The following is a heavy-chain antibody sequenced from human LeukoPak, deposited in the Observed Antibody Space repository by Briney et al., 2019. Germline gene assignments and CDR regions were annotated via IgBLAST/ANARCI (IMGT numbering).Heavy chain of an antibody. V-gene: IGHV3-30-3*01. J-gene: IGHJ4*02. CDR3: APREYQLLTLGY. D-gene: IGHD2-2*01. CDR1: GFTFSSYA. CDR2: ISYDGSNK. Sequence: GGSLRLSCAASGFTFSSYAMHWVRQAPGKGLEWVAVISYDGSNKYYADSVKGRFTISRDNSKNTLYLQMNSLRAEDTAVYYCAPREYQLLTLGYWGQGTLVTVSS.